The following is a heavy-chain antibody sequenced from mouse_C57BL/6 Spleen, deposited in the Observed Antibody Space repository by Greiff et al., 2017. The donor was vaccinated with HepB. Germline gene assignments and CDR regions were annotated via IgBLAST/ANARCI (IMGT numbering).Heavy chain of an antibody. CDR1: GFTFSSYT. J-gene: IGHJ2*01. D-gene: IGHD1-1*01. Sequence: EVTLVESGGGLVKPGGSLKLSCEASGFTFSSYTMSWVRQTPEKRLEWVATISGGGGNTYYPDSVKGRFTISRDNAKNTLYLQMSSLRSEDTALYYCAILISYYFGYWGQGTTLTVSS. V-gene: IGHV5-9*01. CDR2: ISGGGGNT. CDR3: AILISYYFGY.